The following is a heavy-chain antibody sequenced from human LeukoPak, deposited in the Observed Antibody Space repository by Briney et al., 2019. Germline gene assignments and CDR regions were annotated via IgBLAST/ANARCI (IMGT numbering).Heavy chain of an antibody. D-gene: IGHD3-22*01. CDR2: ISGDGGST. V-gene: IGHV3-43*02. CDR1: GFTFDDYA. J-gene: IGHJ4*02. CDR3: AKDRSVYYYDSSGWPVDY. Sequence: PGGSLRLSCAASGFTFDDYAMHWVRQAPGKGLGWVSLISGDGGSTYYADSVKGRFTISRDNSKNSLYLQMNSLRTEDTALYYCAKDRSVYYYDSSGWPVDYWGQGTLVTVSS.